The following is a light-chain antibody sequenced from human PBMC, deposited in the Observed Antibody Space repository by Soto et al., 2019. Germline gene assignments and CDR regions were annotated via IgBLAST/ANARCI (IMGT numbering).Light chain of an antibody. J-gene: IGKJ1*01. Sequence: TVMTQSPLSLPVTPGEPASISCRSSHSLLHSNGYNYLDCYLQKPGQSPQLLIYLGSNRASGVPDRFSGSGSGTDFTLKISRVEAEDVGVYYCMQPLQSWTFGQGTKVDIK. CDR2: LGS. CDR3: MQPLQSWT. V-gene: IGKV2-28*01. CDR1: HSLLHSNGYNY.